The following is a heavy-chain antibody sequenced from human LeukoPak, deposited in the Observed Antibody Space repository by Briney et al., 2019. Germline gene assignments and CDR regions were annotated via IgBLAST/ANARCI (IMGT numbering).Heavy chain of an antibody. CDR3: AKGGEIQLWFGSFDY. CDR2: ISGSGGST. Sequence: GGSLRLSCAASGFTFSSYAMSWVRQAPGKGLEWVSAISGSGGSTYYADSVKGRFTISRDNSKNTLYLQMNSLRAEDKAVYYCAKGGEIQLWFGSFDYWGQGTLVTVSS. D-gene: IGHD5-18*01. V-gene: IGHV3-23*01. J-gene: IGHJ4*02. CDR1: GFTFSSYA.